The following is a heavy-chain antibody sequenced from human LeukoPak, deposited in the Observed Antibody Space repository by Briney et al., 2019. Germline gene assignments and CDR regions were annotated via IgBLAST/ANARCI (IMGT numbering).Heavy chain of an antibody. D-gene: IGHD3-22*01. CDR1: GFTFSSYA. CDR3: ARGPQYDSSGYYAFGFDP. CDR2: ISYDGSNK. J-gene: IGHJ5*02. V-gene: IGHV3-30*04. Sequence: GGSLRLSCAASGFTFSSYAMHWVRQAPGKGLEWVAVISYDGSNKYYADSVKGRFTISRDNSKNTLYLQMNSLRAEDTAVYYCARGPQYDSSGYYAFGFDPWGRGTLVTVSS.